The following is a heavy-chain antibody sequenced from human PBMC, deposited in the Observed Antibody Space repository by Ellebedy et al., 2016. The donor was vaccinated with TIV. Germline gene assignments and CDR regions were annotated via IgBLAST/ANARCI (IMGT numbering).Heavy chain of an antibody. CDR1: DGSVSNRGYY. CDR2: IHYTGNT. Sequence: SETLSLXXSVSDGSVSNRGYYWAWIRQTPGKALEWIAHIHYTGNTDYNPSLKSRVTISVDTSKNHFSLMVTSLTAADTAVYFCAGGTHYYYGWDVWGQGTTVIVS. CDR3: AGGTHYYYGWDV. V-gene: IGHV4-61*03. J-gene: IGHJ6*02.